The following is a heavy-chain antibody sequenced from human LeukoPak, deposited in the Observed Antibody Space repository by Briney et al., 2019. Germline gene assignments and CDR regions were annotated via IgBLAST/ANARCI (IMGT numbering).Heavy chain of an antibody. Sequence: SETLSLTCTVSGGSISSYYWSWIRQPPGKGLEWIGYIYYSGSTNYNPSLQSRVTISVDTSRNQVSLRLNSVTAADTAVYYCARDQATTDCSGGTCFSVWGQGTLVTVSS. V-gene: IGHV4-59*01. CDR2: IYYSGST. D-gene: IGHD2-15*01. CDR1: GGSISSYY. CDR3: ARDQATTDCSGGTCFSV. J-gene: IGHJ4*02.